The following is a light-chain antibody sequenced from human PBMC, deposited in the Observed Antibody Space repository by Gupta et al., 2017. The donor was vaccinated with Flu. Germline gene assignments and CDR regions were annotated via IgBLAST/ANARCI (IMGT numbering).Light chain of an antibody. CDR2: AAS. J-gene: IGKJ2*01. Sequence: EIVMTQSPATLSVSPGERATLSCRASQSVSNNLAWYQQKPGQAPRLLIFAASNRATGVPARFSGSGSGTEFTLTIGSLQSEDFAVYFCQQYNNWYTFGQGTKLEIE. CDR1: QSVSNN. V-gene: IGKV3-15*01. CDR3: QQYNNWYT.